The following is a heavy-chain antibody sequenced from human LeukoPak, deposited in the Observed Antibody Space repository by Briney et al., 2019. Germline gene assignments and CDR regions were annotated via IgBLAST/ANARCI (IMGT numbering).Heavy chain of an antibody. CDR1: GFTFRNFA. Sequence: AGGSLRLSCAASGFTFRNFAMSSVRQAPGKGLEWVSAIGGSGGGTYYADSVKGRFTISRDNSKNTLYLQMNSLRAEDTAVYYCAKDRGKQWLVQGDSWGQGTLVSVSS. D-gene: IGHD6-19*01. V-gene: IGHV3-23*01. CDR2: IGGSGGGT. J-gene: IGHJ4*02. CDR3: AKDRGKQWLVQGDS.